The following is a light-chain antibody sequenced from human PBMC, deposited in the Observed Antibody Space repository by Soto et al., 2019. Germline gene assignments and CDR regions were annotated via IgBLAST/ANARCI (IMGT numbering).Light chain of an antibody. J-gene: IGLJ2*01. CDR3: QSYDISLSGSVV. CDR1: SSNIGADYD. V-gene: IGLV1-40*01. Sequence: QAVVTQPPSVSGAPGQRVTISCTGSSSNIGADYDVHWYQQLPGTAPKLLIYGNTNRPSGVPDRFSGSKSGTSASLAITGLQAEDEADYYCQSYDISLSGSVVFGGGTKLTVL. CDR2: GNT.